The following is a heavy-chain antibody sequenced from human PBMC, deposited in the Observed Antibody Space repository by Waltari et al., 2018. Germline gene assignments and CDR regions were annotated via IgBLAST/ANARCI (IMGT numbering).Heavy chain of an antibody. CDR1: GFMFSNYA. J-gene: IGHJ5*02. CDR3: AKDFDTSGYFPLGS. CDR2: VSGNGATT. D-gene: IGHD3-22*01. V-gene: IGHV3-23*04. Sequence: EVQLVDSGGDLVHPGGSLRLSYAASGFMFSNYAMTWVRQAPGKGLEWVSSVSGNGATTYYADSVRGRFTISRDNSENTLYLQMDRLRADDTAVYYCAKDFDTSGYFPLGSWGQGTLVTVSS.